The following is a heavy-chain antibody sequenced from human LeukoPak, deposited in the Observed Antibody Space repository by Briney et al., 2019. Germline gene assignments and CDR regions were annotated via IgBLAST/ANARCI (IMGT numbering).Heavy chain of an antibody. J-gene: IGHJ4*02. CDR1: GGSISSYY. Sequence: PSETLSLTCTVSGGSISSYYWSWIRQPPGKGLEWIGYIYYSGSTNYNPSLKSRDTISVDTSKNQFSLKLSSVTAADTAVYYCARHNSYSSGWYSDYWGQGTLVTVSS. CDR2: IYYSGST. V-gene: IGHV4-59*08. D-gene: IGHD6-19*01. CDR3: ARHNSYSSGWYSDY.